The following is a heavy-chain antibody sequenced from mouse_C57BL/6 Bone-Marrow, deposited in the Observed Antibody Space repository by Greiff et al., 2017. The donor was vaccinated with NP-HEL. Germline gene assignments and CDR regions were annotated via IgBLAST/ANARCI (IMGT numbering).Heavy chain of an antibody. V-gene: IGHV1-59*01. CDR2: IDPSDSYT. CDR3: ARWYYDYDGAY. J-gene: IGHJ3*01. CDR1: GYTFTSYW. D-gene: IGHD2-4*01. Sequence: QVQLQQPGAELVRPGTSVKLSCKASGYTFTSYWMHWVKQRPGQGLEWIGVIDPSDSYTNYNQKFKGKATLTVDTSSSTAYMQLSSLTSEDSAVYYCARWYYDYDGAYWGQGTLVTVSA.